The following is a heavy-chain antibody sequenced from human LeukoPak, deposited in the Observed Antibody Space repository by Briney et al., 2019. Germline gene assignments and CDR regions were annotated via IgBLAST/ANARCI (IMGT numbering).Heavy chain of an antibody. D-gene: IGHD3-16*01. Sequence: GGSLRLSCAASGFTFSSYSMNWVRQAPGKGLEWVSSISSSSSYIYYADSVKGRFTISRDNAKNSLYLQMNSLRAEDTAVYYCARDLFTFGGVFPEAFDIWGQGTMVTVSS. CDR3: ARDLFTFGGVFPEAFDI. CDR2: ISSSSSYI. V-gene: IGHV3-21*01. J-gene: IGHJ3*02. CDR1: GFTFSSYS.